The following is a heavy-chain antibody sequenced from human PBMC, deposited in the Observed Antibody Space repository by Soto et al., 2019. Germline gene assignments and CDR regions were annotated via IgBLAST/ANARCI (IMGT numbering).Heavy chain of an antibody. J-gene: IGHJ6*02. CDR2: IYYGGST. D-gene: IGHD6-13*01. Sequence: SETLSLTCTVSGASISSSSYYWGWIRQPPGKGLEWIGSIYYGGSTYYNQYLKNRITISVDTSKNHFSLKLSFVTAADTVLYYCARRYSSSWYGYYGMDVWGQGTTVTVSS. CDR1: GASISSSSYY. CDR3: ARRYSSSWYGYYGMDV. V-gene: IGHV4-39*01.